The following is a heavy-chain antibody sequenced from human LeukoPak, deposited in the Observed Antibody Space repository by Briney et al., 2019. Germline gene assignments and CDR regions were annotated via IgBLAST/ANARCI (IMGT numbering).Heavy chain of an antibody. V-gene: IGHV1-69*05. CDR3: ARYVAAAGSNWFDP. CDR2: IIPIFGTA. Sequence: SVKVSCKASGGTFSSYAISWVRQAPGQGLEWMGGIIPIFGTANYAQKFQGRVTITTDESTSTAYMELSSLRSEDTAVYYCARYVAAAGSNWFDPWGQGTLVTVPS. CDR1: GGTFSSYA. D-gene: IGHD6-13*01. J-gene: IGHJ5*02.